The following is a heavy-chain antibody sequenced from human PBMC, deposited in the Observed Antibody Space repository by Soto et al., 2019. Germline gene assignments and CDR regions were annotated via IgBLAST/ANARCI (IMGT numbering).Heavy chain of an antibody. J-gene: IGHJ4*02. CDR1: GGTFSSYA. CDR2: IIPIFGTA. V-gene: IGHV1-69*12. CDR3: ARPLCSSGWYRPSFDY. D-gene: IGHD6-19*01. Sequence: QVQLVQSGAEVKKPGSSVKVSCKASGGTFSSYAISWVRQAPGQGLEWMGGIIPIFGTANYAQKLQGRVTITADESTSTAYMGRRSLRSEDTAVYYCARPLCSSGWYRPSFDYWGQGTLVTVSS.